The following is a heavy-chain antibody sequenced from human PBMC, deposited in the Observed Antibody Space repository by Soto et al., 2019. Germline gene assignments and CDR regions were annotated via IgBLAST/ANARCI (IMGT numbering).Heavy chain of an antibody. J-gene: IGHJ4*02. D-gene: IGHD2-21*02. CDR1: GFTFSSYS. V-gene: IGHV3-21*01. CDR2: ISSSSSTI. CDR3: ARVKVVTATDF. Sequence: EVQLVESGGGLVKPGGSLRLSCAASGFTFSSYSMNWVRQAPGKGLEWVSSISSSSSTIYYADSVKGRFTISRDNAKNSLYLQMHSLRDGDTAVYYCARVKVVTATDFWGQGTLVTVSS.